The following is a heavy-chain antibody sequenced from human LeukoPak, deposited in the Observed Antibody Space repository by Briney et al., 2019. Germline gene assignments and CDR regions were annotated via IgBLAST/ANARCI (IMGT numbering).Heavy chain of an antibody. CDR1: GFTFSSYN. Sequence: PGGSLRLSCAASGFTFSSYNMNWVRQAPGKGLEWVSSITSGSSYIYYADSVKGRFTISRDNSKNTLYLQMNSLRAEDTAVYYCARDVSPPYGGNSFSFDNWGQGTLVTVSS. CDR3: ARDVSPPYGGNSFSFDN. V-gene: IGHV3-21*01. CDR2: ITSGSSYI. D-gene: IGHD4-23*01. J-gene: IGHJ4*02.